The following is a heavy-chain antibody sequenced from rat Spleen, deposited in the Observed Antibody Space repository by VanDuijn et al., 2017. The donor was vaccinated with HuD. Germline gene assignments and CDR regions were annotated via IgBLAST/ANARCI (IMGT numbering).Heavy chain of an antibody. J-gene: IGHJ4*01. CDR3: TRDRYSGDHYFDY. CDR1: GFTFSNYY. CDR2: ITNSGGST. V-gene: IGHV5S23*01. Sequence: EVQLVESGGGLVQPGRSLKLSCAASGFTFSNYYMAWVRQAPTKGLEWVASITNSGGSTYYRDSVKGRFTISRDNAKSTLYLQMDSLRSEDTATYYCTRDRYSGDHYFDYWGQGASVTVSS. D-gene: IGHD1-1*01.